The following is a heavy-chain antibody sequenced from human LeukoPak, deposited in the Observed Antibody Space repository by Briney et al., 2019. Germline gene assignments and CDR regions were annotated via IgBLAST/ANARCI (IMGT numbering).Heavy chain of an antibody. CDR2: ISGSGGST. CDR1: GFTFSSYA. V-gene: IGHV3-23*01. Sequence: GGSLRLSCAASGFTFSSYAMSWVRQAPGNGLEWVSAISGSGGSTYYADSVKGRFTISRDNSKNTLYLQMNSLRAEDTAVYYCAKSVDSSGWTSGKIDYWGQGTLVTVSS. J-gene: IGHJ4*02. D-gene: IGHD6-19*01. CDR3: AKSVDSSGWTSGKIDY.